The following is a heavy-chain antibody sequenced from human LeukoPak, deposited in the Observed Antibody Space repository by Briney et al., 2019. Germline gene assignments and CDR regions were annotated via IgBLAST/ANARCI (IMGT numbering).Heavy chain of an antibody. CDR3: ARRSEFDNTHYHYFDY. J-gene: IGHJ4*02. CDR2: IYHSGST. Sequence: PSETLSLTCTVSGGSIDSRSYYWDWIRQAPGKGLEWIGTIYHSGSTEYNPSLKSRVAIFVDASKNQFSLILHSVAAADTAVYYCARRSEFDNTHYHYFDYWGQGALVTVSS. D-gene: IGHD2-15*01. V-gene: IGHV4-39*01. CDR1: GGSIDSRSYY.